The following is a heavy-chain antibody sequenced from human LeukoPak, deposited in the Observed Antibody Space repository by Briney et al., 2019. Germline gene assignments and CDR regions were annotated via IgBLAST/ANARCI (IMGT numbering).Heavy chain of an antibody. J-gene: IGHJ5*02. V-gene: IGHV3-23*01. CDR2: ISGGGGST. CDR3: TRDKYGGTFDP. CDR1: GFTFSSFA. D-gene: IGHD2-15*01. Sequence: GGSLRLSCAASGFTFSSFAMSWVRQAPGKGLEWVSAISGGGGSTYYADSVKGRFTISRDNAKNTVDLQMSGLRAEDTAIYYCTRDKYGGTFDPWGQGTLVTVSS.